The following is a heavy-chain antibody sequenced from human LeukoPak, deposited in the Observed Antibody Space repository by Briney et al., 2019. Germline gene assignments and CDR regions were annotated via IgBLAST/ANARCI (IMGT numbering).Heavy chain of an antibody. Sequence: SETLSLTCTVFGGSISSYYWSWIRQPAGKGLEWIGRMYTSGSTNYNPSLTSRVTMSVDTSKNQFSLKLSSVTAADTAVYYCARDTGYYFGSGNYLYYFDHWGQGTLVTVSS. CDR3: ARDTGYYFGSGNYLYYFDH. J-gene: IGHJ4*02. D-gene: IGHD3-10*01. V-gene: IGHV4-4*07. CDR1: GGSISSYY. CDR2: MYTSGST.